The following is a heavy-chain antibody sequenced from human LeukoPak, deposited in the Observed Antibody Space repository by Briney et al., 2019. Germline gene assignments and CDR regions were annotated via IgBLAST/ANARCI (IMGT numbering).Heavy chain of an antibody. CDR3: AGGLELETTFYSSSWSDAFDI. V-gene: IGHV3-23*01. CDR1: GFTFSSYA. D-gene: IGHD6-13*01. CDR2: ISGSGGST. Sequence: GGSLRLSCAASGFTFSSYAMSWVRQAPGKGLEWVSAISGSGGSTYYADSVKGRFTISRDNSKNTLYLQMNSLRAEDTAVYYCAGGLELETTFYSSSWSDAFDIWGQGTMVTVSS. J-gene: IGHJ3*02.